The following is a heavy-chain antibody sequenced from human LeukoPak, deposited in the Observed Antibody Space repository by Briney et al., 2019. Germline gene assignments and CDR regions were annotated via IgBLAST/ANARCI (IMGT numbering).Heavy chain of an antibody. V-gene: IGHV4-39*07. CDR3: ARDQGITGTRDAFDI. Sequence: SETLSLTCTVSGGSISSSSYYWGWLRQPPGKGLEWIGSIHYSGSTYYNPSLKSRVTISVDTSKNQFSLKLSSVTAADTAVYYCARDQGITGTRDAFDIWGQGTMVTVSS. CDR2: IHYSGST. CDR1: GGSISSSSYY. D-gene: IGHD1-7*01. J-gene: IGHJ3*02.